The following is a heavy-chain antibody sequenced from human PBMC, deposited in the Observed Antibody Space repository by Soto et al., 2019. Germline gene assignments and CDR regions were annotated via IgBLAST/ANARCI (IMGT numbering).Heavy chain of an antibody. D-gene: IGHD6-19*01. Sequence: PSATLSLLSTVSGLPIINCYRAWIRLSPGGGLESIGYVSNTATTTYNPSLKNRVTISVDRSKNQLSLKLSSVTAADTAVYYCARAGDSSGPVALGYWGQGTLVTVS. CDR1: GLPIINCY. V-gene: IGHV4-59*12. CDR3: ARAGDSSGPVALGY. J-gene: IGHJ4*02. CDR2: VSNTATT.